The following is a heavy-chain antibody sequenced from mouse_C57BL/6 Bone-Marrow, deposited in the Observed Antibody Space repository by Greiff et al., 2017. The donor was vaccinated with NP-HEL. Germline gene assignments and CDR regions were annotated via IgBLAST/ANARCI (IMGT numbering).Heavy chain of an antibody. CDR2: INPYNGGT. Sequence: VQLQQSGPVLVKPGASVKMSCKASGYTFTDYYMNWVKQSHGKSLEWIGVINPYNGGTSSNQKFKGTATLTVDKSSSTAYMELSSLTSEDSAVYYCARRGHYYGSSSYWYFDVWGTGTTVTVSS. V-gene: IGHV1-19*01. J-gene: IGHJ1*03. CDR3: ARRGHYYGSSSYWYFDV. D-gene: IGHD1-1*01. CDR1: GYTFTDYY.